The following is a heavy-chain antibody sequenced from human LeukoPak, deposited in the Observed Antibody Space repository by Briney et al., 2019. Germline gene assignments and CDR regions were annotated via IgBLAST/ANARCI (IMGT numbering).Heavy chain of an antibody. D-gene: IGHD3-22*01. CDR3: VASIFSSGSHDAFDI. CDR1: ADTFTSYC. V-gene: IGHV1-8*03. J-gene: IGHJ3*02. Sequence: ASVKVSCKASADTFTSYCISRVRQPTAQGLEEMGLMNPNSGNTGYAQKFQGRVTITRNTSINTAYMELSSLRSEDTAVYYCVASIFSSGSHDAFDIWGQGTMVTVS. CDR2: MNPNSGNT.